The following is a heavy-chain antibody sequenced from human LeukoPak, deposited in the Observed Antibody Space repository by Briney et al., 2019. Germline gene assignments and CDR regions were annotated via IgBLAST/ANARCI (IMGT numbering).Heavy chain of an antibody. D-gene: IGHD2-21*02. Sequence: GGSLRLSCAASGFTFSSYEMNWVRQAPGKGLEWVSYISSSGSTIYYADSVKGRFTISRDNAKNSLYLQMNSLRAEDTAVYYCARGPAYCGGDCYPFDYWGQGTLVTVSS. CDR2: ISSSGSTI. V-gene: IGHV3-48*03. CDR3: ARGPAYCGGDCYPFDY. J-gene: IGHJ4*02. CDR1: GFTFSSYE.